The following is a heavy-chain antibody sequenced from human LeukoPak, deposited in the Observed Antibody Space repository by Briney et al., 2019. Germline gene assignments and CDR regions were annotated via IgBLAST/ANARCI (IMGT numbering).Heavy chain of an antibody. D-gene: IGHD3-3*01. CDR3: ARGHLDFWSGYPLATNFDY. J-gene: IGHJ4*02. CDR2: INHSGST. Sequence: SETLSLTCTVSGGSISSYYWSWIRQPPGKGLEWIGEINHSGSTNYNPPLKSRVTISVDTSKNQFSLKLSSVTAADTAVYYCARGHLDFWSGYPLATNFDYWGQGTLVTVSS. V-gene: IGHV4-34*01. CDR1: GGSISSYY.